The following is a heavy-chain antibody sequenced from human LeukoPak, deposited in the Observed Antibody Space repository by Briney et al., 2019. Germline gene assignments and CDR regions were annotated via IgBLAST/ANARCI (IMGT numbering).Heavy chain of an antibody. Sequence: EGSLRLSCAASGFTVGSNYMSWVRQAPGKGLEWVSVIYSGGSTYYADSVKGRFTISRDNSKNTLYLQMNSLRAEDTAVYYCASTFYGDSPPYWGQGTLVTVSS. D-gene: IGHD4-17*01. J-gene: IGHJ4*02. CDR1: GFTVGSNY. V-gene: IGHV3-66*01. CDR2: IYSGGST. CDR3: ASTFYGDSPPY.